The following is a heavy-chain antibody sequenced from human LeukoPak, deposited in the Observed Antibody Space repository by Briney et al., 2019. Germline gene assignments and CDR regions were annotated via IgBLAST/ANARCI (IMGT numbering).Heavy chain of an antibody. J-gene: IGHJ4*02. CDR2: IYYTGTT. D-gene: IGHD6-13*01. Sequence: SETLSLTCAVSGGSFSTYYWSWIRQPPGKGLEWIGFIYYTGTTNYNPSLKSRVTISVDTSKNQFSLKLSSVTAADTAVYYCARAGANGIEAAGSLRYWGQETLDTVSS. CDR3: ARAGANGIEAAGSLRY. CDR1: GGSFSTYY. V-gene: IGHV4-59*01.